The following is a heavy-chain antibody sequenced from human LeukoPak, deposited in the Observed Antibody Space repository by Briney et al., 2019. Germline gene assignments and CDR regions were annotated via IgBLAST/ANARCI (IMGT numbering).Heavy chain of an antibody. Sequence: GSLRVSCKASGYTFTSYDINWVRQAPGQGLEWMGWMNPNSGNTGCAQKFQGRVTMTRNTSISTAYMELSSLRSKDTAVYYCARHTGSGSYYDRFINWFDHWGQGTLVTVSS. CDR3: ARHTGSGSYYDRFINWFDH. D-gene: IGHD3-10*01. V-gene: IGHV1-8*01. J-gene: IGHJ5*02. CDR1: GYTFTSYD. CDR2: MNPNSGNT.